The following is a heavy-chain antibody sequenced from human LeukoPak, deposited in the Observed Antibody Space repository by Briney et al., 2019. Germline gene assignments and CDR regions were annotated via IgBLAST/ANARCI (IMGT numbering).Heavy chain of an antibody. D-gene: IGHD4-11*01. CDR1: GGSISSSSYY. Sequence: SETLSLTCTVSGGSISSSSYYWGWIRQPPGTGLEWIGSIYYSGSTYYNPSLKSRVTISVDTSKNQFSLKLSSVTAADTAVYYCARDRTTVTILGYFDLWGRDTLVTVSS. V-gene: IGHV4-39*07. J-gene: IGHJ2*01. CDR3: ARDRTTVTILGYFDL. CDR2: IYYSGST.